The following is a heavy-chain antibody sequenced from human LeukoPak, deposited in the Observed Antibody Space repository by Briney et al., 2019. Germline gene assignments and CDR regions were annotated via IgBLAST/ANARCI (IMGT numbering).Heavy chain of an antibody. V-gene: IGHV3-7*03. J-gene: IGHJ6*02. CDR2: VNRDGSET. CDR1: GFALSSHW. Sequence: GGSLRLSCAASGFALSSHWMTWVRQVPGRGPEWVANVNRDGSETYYLDSVKGRFTISKDNAKNSLYLQMNSVRAEDTALYHRARNNGMDVWGQGTTVIVSS. CDR3: ARNNGMDV.